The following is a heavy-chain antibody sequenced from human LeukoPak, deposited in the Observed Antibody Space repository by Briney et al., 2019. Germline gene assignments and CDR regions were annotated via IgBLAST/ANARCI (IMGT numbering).Heavy chain of an antibody. V-gene: IGHV3-30*02. CDR2: IRYDGSNK. J-gene: IGHJ3*02. Sequence: GGSLRLSCAASGFSFSSYGMHWVRQAPGKGLEWVAFIRYDGSNKYYADSVKGRFTISRDNSKNTLYLQMNRLRVEDTAVYYCAKDQYQDAFDIWGQGTMVTVSS. CDR3: AKDQYQDAFDI. D-gene: IGHD2-2*01. CDR1: GFSFSSYG.